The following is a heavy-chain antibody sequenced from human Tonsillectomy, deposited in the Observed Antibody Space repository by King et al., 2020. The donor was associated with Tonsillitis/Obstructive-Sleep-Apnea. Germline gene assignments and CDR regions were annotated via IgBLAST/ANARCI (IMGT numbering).Heavy chain of an antibody. J-gene: IGHJ4*02. Sequence: VQLQESGPGLVKPSETLSLPCSVSGGSIRSITYYWGWIRQPPGKGLEWFGSIYYGGNTYYNPSLKSRVTISVDTSKNHFSLKLSSVTAADTAVYYCARLYGGIHPPDYWGQGTLVTVSS. CDR2: IYYGGNT. D-gene: IGHD4-23*01. CDR3: ARLYGGIHPPDY. CDR1: GGSIRSITYY. V-gene: IGHV4-39*02.